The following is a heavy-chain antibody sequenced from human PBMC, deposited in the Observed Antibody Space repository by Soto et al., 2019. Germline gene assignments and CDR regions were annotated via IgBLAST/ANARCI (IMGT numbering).Heavy chain of an antibody. J-gene: IGHJ6*02. CDR2: ISAYNGNT. CDR1: GYTFTSYG. D-gene: IGHD2-15*01. CDR3: ARDASAASYYYYGMDV. V-gene: IGHV1-18*04. Sequence: ASVKVSCKAPGYTFTSYGISWVRQAPGQGLEWMGWISAYNGNTNYAQKLQGRVTMTTDTSTSTAYMELRSLRSDDTAVYYCARDASAASYYYYGMDVWGQGTTVTVSS.